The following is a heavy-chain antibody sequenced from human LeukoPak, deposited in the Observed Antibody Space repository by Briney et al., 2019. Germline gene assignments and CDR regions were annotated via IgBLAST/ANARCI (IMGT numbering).Heavy chain of an antibody. V-gene: IGHV1-46*01. Sequence: ASVKVSCKASGYTFTTYYMNWVRQAPGQGFEWMGIINPSVGSTSYAQKFQGRITMTRDMSTSTVYMELSSVRSEDTAVYYCVRGGYDFSSGYYPSRWGRGTLVTVSS. J-gene: IGHJ4*02. CDR3: VRGGYDFSSGYYPSR. CDR1: GYTFTTYY. CDR2: INPSVGST. D-gene: IGHD3-3*01.